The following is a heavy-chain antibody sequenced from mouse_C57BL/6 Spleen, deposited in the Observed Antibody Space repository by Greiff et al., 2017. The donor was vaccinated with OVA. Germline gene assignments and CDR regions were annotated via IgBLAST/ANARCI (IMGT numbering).Heavy chain of an antibody. D-gene: IGHD2-2*01. CDR1: GFTFSSYA. CDR3: TRGEGLGGYDRYYAMDY. J-gene: IGHJ4*01. CDR2: ISSGGDYI. Sequence: EVKVEESGEGLVKPGGSLKLSCAASGFTFSSYAMSWVRQTPEKRLEWVAYISSGGDYIYYADTVKGRFTISRDNARNTLYLQMSSLKSEDTAMYYCTRGEGLGGYDRYYAMDYWGQGTSVTVSS. V-gene: IGHV5S21*01.